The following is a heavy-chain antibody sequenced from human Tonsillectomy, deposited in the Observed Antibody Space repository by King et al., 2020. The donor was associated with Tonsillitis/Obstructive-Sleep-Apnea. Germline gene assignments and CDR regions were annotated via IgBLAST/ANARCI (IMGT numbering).Heavy chain of an antibody. V-gene: IGHV4-59*01. D-gene: IGHD3-22*01. CDR3: ARTSYDKEIFDI. Sequence: HVQLQESGPGLVKPSETLSLTCTVSGDSITSDYWSWLRQPPGKGLEWMGYMYHSGTINYNPSLRSRVTLSVDTSKNQFSLKLTSVSAADTAVYYCARTSYDKEIFDIWGHGTMVTVSS. CDR1: GDSITSDY. CDR2: MYHSGTI. J-gene: IGHJ3*02.